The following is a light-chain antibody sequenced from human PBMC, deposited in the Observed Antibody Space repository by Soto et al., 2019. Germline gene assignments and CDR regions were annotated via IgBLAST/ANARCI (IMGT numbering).Light chain of an antibody. Sequence: QSALTQPASVSGSPGQSITISCTGTSSDVGRYNYVPWYQQHPGKAPKLMIYDVNNRPSGVSNRFSGSKSGNTASLTISGLQAEDEADYYCSSYTSSSTRVVFGGGTKLTVL. CDR2: DVN. CDR1: SSDVGRYNY. J-gene: IGLJ2*01. V-gene: IGLV2-14*01. CDR3: SSYTSSSTRVV.